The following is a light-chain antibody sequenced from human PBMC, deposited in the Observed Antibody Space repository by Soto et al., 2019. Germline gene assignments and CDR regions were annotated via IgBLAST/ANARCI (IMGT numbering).Light chain of an antibody. CDR2: KAS. V-gene: IGKV1-5*03. CDR3: QQYNDNWT. J-gene: IGKJ1*01. CDR1: QSISSW. Sequence: DIQMTQSPSTLSASVGDRVTITCRASQSISSWLAWYQQKPGQAPKLLIYKASTLQSGLPSRFSGSGSGTEFTLAISSLQPDDSATYYCQQYNDNWTFGQGTKVEIK.